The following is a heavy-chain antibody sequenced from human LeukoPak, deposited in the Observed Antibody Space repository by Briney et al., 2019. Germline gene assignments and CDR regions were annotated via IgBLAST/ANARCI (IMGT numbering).Heavy chain of an antibody. CDR1: GFTFSSYA. CDR2: ISYDGSNK. V-gene: IGHV3-30-3*01. J-gene: IGHJ4*02. Sequence: GGSLRLSCAASGFTFSSYAMPWVRQAPGKGLEWVAVISYDGSNKYYADSVKGRFTISRDNSKNTLYLQMNSLRAEDTAVYYCAREGRVFGYSYGFSYFDYWGQGTLVTVSS. CDR3: AREGRVFGYSYGFSYFDY. D-gene: IGHD5-18*01.